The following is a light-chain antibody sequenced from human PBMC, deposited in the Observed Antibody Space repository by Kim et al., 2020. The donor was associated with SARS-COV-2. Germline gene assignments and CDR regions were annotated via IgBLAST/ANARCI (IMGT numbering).Light chain of an antibody. CDR1: SSKSGAGQN. J-gene: IGLJ2*01. CDR2: GNG. Sequence: QRVTTSCTGRSSKSGAGQNVHWYQQRPGTAPQHHVYGNGSRPSGVPDRFSGSKSGTSASLAITGLQAEDEADYSCQSYDSSLSGVVFGGGTQLTVL. V-gene: IGLV1-40*01. CDR3: QSYDSSLSGVV.